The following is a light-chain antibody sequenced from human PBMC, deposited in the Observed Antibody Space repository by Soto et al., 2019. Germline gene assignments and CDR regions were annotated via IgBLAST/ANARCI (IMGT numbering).Light chain of an antibody. CDR2: GAS. V-gene: IGKV3-20*01. J-gene: IGKJ2*01. CDR1: QSVSSSY. Sequence: EVVLTQSPGTLSLSPGERATLSCRASQSVSSSYLAWYQQKPGQAPRLLIFGASSRATGIPDRFSGSGSGTDFTLTISRLEPEDFAVYYCQQYCSSPRTPFGQRTKLEIK. CDR3: QQYCSSPRTP.